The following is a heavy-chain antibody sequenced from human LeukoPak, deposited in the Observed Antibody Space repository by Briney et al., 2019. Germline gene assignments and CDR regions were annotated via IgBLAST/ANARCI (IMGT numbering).Heavy chain of an antibody. V-gene: IGHV4-31*03. Sequence: SGTLSLTCTVSVGSISSSGWLSWVRQPPGKGLEWIGYIYYSGSTYYNPSLKSRVTISVDTSKNQFSLKLSSVTAADTAVYYCARDGGYGGNSYHYYYGMDVWGQGTTVTVSS. CDR1: VGSISSSGW. CDR3: ARDGGYGGNSYHYYYGMDV. J-gene: IGHJ6*02. D-gene: IGHD4-23*01. CDR2: IYYSGST.